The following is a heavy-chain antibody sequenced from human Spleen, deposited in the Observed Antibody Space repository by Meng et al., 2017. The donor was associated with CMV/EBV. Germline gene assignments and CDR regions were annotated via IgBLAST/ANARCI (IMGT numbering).Heavy chain of an antibody. V-gene: IGHV1-69*05. J-gene: IGHJ6*02. CDR2: IIPIFGTA. D-gene: IGHD3-3*01. CDR3: ARDPENYDPSEGYYGMDV. Sequence: SVKVSCKASGGTFSSYAISWVRQAPGQGLEWMGGIIPIFGTANYAQKFQGRVTITTDESTSTAYMELGSLRSEDTAVYYCARDPENYDPSEGYYGMDVWGQGTTVTVSS. CDR1: GGTFSSYA.